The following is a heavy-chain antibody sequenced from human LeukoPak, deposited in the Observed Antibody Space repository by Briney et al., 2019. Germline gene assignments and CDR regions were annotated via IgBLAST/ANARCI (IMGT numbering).Heavy chain of an antibody. D-gene: IGHD2-2*01. CDR2: INHSGST. V-gene: IGHV4-34*01. Sequence: SETLSLTCAVYGGSFSGYYWSWIRQPPGKGLEWIGEINHSGSTNYNPSLASRVTISLDMSKNQFSLNLTSVTAADTAVYYCARGGVMRYCSTTSCYLNYWGQGTLVTVSS. CDR1: GGSFSGYY. CDR3: ARGGVMRYCSTTSCYLNY. J-gene: IGHJ4*02.